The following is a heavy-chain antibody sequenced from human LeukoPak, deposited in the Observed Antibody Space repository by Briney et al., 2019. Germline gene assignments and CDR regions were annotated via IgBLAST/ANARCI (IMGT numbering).Heavy chain of an antibody. CDR3: AKGSGGVTTTIDH. CDR2: ISCSGST. Sequence: PGGSLRLSCAASGFTFSSYAMNWVRQAPGKGLEWVSSISCSGSTYYADSVKGRFTISRVNSKSTLYLQMNSLRAEDTALYYSAKGSGGVTTTIDHWGQGTLVTASS. D-gene: IGHD2-21*02. J-gene: IGHJ4*02. V-gene: IGHV3-23*01. CDR1: GFTFSSYA.